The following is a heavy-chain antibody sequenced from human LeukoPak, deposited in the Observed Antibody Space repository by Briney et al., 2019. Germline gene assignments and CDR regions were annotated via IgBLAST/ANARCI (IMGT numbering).Heavy chain of an antibody. CDR3: ARDKGITMVRGRDWFDP. Sequence: ASVKVSCKASGYTFTNYGISWVRQAPGQGLEWMGWISAYNGNTNYAQKLQGRVTMTTDTSTSTAYMELRSLRSDDTAVYYCARDKGITMVRGRDWFDPWGQGTLVTVSS. CDR2: ISAYNGNT. V-gene: IGHV1-18*01. D-gene: IGHD3-10*01. J-gene: IGHJ5*02. CDR1: GYTFTNYG.